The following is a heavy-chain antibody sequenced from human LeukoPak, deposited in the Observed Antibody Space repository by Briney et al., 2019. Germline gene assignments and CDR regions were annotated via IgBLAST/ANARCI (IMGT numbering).Heavy chain of an antibody. V-gene: IGHV4-4*02. CDR2: IHRSGGS. CDR1: LDSTTSSF. CDR3: AREILGGFNPGAY. D-gene: IGHD1-14*01. Sequence: SETLSLTCAVSLDSTTSSFWSWVRQPPGKCLEWIGEIHRSGGSNYNPSLQSRVTISIDRSRNQIALELSSVAAADTAVYYCAREILGGFNPGAYWGQGTLVTVSS. J-gene: IGHJ4*02.